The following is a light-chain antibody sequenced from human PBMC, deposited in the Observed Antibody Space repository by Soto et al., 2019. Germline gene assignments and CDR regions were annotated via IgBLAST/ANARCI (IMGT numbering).Light chain of an antibody. Sequence: SALTQPASVSGSPGQSITISCTGTSRDVGSYNLVSWYQQHPGKAPNLMIYEVSKRPSGVSNRFSGSKSGNTASLTISGLQAEDEADYYCCSYAGSSTYVFGTGTKVTVL. J-gene: IGLJ1*01. CDR3: CSYAGSSTYV. CDR1: SRDVGSYNL. V-gene: IGLV2-23*02. CDR2: EVS.